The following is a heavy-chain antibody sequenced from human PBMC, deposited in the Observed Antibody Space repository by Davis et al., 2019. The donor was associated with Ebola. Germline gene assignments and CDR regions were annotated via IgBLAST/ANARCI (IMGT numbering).Heavy chain of an antibody. J-gene: IGHJ2*01. CDR2: INHSGST. Sequence: MPSETLSLTCTVSGYSISSGYYWGWIRQPPGQGLEWIGEINHSGSTNYNPSLKSRVTISVDTSKNQFSLKLSSVTAADTAVYYCARQIVVVTAILPQYWYFDLWGRGTLVTVSS. CDR1: GYSISSGYY. CDR3: ARQIVVVTAILPQYWYFDL. D-gene: IGHD2-21*02. V-gene: IGHV4-38-2*02.